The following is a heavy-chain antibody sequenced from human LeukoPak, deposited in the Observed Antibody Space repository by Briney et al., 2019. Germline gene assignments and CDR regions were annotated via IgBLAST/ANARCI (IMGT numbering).Heavy chain of an antibody. D-gene: IGHD5-24*01. CDR3: TRVGYIDEGIDY. CDR1: GFTFSTYT. Sequence: GGSLRLSCAASGFTFSTYTINWVRQAPGKGLEWVANIKQDGSKKSYVDSVKGRFTISRDNAKNSLYLQMNSLRAEDTAIYYCTRVGYIDEGIDYWGQGTLVTVSS. CDR2: IKQDGSKK. V-gene: IGHV3-7*04. J-gene: IGHJ4*02.